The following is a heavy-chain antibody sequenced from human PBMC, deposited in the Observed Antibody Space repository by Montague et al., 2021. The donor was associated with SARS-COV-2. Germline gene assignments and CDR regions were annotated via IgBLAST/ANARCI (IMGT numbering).Heavy chain of an antibody. CDR3: ARVTSCSSGFFYYYYGIDV. V-gene: IGHV4-59*13. D-gene: IGHD6-6*01. CDR2: VDYSGST. Sequence: SQTLSLTCTVSGGSISSDYWCWIRQPPGKGLEWNGHVDYSGSTNYNPTLKSQGPITVDTSKNQFSLKLSSVTAADTAVYYCARVTSCSSGFFYYYYGIDVWGQGTPVTVSS. J-gene: IGHJ6*02. CDR1: GGSISSDY.